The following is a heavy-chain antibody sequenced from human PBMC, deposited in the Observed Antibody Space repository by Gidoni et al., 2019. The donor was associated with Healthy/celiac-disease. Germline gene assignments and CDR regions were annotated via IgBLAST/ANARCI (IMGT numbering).Heavy chain of an antibody. CDR1: GGSISSYY. D-gene: IGHD2-2*02. CDR3: ASNRERYCSSTSCYRYYGMDV. J-gene: IGHJ6*02. Sequence: QVQLQESGPGLVTPSETLSLTCTVSGGSISSYYWSWIRPPAGKGLEWRGRIYTRVSTNYNPALKSLVTMSVDTSKNQFSLKLSSVTAADTAVYYCASNRERYCSSTSCYRYYGMDVWGQGTTVTVSS. V-gene: IGHV4-4*07. CDR2: IYTRVST.